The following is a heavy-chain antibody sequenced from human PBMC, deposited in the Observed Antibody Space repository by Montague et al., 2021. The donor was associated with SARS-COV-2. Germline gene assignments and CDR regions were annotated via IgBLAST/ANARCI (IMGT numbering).Heavy chain of an antibody. Sequence: TLSLTCTVSGGSISSGGYYWSWIRQHPGKGLEWIGYIYYSGSTYYNPSLKSRVTISVDTSKNQFSLKLSSVTAADTAVYYCARVQGITMIVVVIGAFDIWGQGTMVTLSS. D-gene: IGHD3-22*01. CDR3: ARVQGITMIVVVIGAFDI. V-gene: IGHV4-31*03. CDR2: IYYSGST. CDR1: GGSISSGGYY. J-gene: IGHJ3*02.